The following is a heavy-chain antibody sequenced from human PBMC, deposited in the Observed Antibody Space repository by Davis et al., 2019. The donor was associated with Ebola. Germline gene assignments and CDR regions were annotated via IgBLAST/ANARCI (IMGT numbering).Heavy chain of an antibody. D-gene: IGHD4-11*01. Sequence: GESLKISCAASGFTFSSYSMNWVRQAPGKGLEWVSSISSSSSYIYYADSVKGRFTISRDNSKNTLYLQMNSLRAEDTAVYYCAREDYPRGMDVWGQGTTVTVSS. CDR3: AREDYPRGMDV. CDR2: ISSSSSYI. CDR1: GFTFSSYS. V-gene: IGHV3-21*01. J-gene: IGHJ6*02.